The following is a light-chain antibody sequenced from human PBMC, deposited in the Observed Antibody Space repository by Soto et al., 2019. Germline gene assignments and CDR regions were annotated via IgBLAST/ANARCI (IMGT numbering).Light chain of an antibody. J-gene: IGKJ5*01. V-gene: IGKV3D-15*01. CDR2: GAS. Sequence: DIVMTQSPATLSVSPGERATLSCRASQSVSSNLAWYQQKPGQAPRLLIYGASIRATGIPDRFSGSGSGTDFTLTISRLEPEDFAVFFCQQYGTSEIIFGQGTRLEI. CDR1: QSVSSN. CDR3: QQYGTSEII.